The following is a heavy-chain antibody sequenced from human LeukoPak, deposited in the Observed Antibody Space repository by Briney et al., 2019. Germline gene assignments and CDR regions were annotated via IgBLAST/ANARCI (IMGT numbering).Heavy chain of an antibody. J-gene: IGHJ3*02. CDR1: GFTFSSYA. Sequence: AGRSLRLSCAASGFTFSSYAMHWVRQAPGKGLEWVAVISYDGSNKYYADSVKGRFTISRDNSKNTLYLQMNSLRAEDTAVYYCARERQEWLLRGWGAFDIWGQGTMVTVSS. CDR3: ARERQEWLLRGWGAFDI. D-gene: IGHD3-3*01. CDR2: ISYDGSNK. V-gene: IGHV3-30-3*01.